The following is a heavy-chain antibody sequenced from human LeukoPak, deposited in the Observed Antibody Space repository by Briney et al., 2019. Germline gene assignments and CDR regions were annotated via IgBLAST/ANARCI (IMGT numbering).Heavy chain of an antibody. V-gene: IGHV1-69*13. CDR1: GGTFSSYA. Sequence: GASVKVSCKASGGTFSSYAISWVRQAPGQGLEWMGGIIPIFGTANYAQKFQGRVTITADESTSTAYMELSSLRSEDTAVYYCASSNGYNPKDFDYWGQGTLVTVSS. CDR3: ASSNGYNPKDFDY. J-gene: IGHJ4*02. CDR2: IIPIFGTA. D-gene: IGHD5-24*01.